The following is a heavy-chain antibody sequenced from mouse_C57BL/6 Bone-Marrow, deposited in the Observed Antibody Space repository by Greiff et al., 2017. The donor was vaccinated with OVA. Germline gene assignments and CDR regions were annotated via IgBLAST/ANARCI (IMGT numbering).Heavy chain of an antibody. V-gene: IGHV5-4*01. Sequence: EVMLVESGGGLVKPGGSLKLSCAASGFTFSSYAMSWVRQTPEKRLEWVATISDGGSYTYYPDNVKGRFTISRDNAKNNLYLHMSHLKSEDTAMYYCARDRGDGFAYWGQGTLVTVSA. D-gene: IGHD2-3*01. CDR1: GFTFSSYA. CDR3: ARDRGDGFAY. CDR2: ISDGGSYT. J-gene: IGHJ3*01.